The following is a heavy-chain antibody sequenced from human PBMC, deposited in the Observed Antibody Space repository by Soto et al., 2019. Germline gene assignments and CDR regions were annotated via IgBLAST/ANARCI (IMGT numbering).Heavy chain of an antibody. CDR2: INAGNGNT. J-gene: IGHJ5*02. CDR3: ARSWVDYGDYVAWFDP. V-gene: IGHV1-3*01. CDR1: GYTFTSYA. D-gene: IGHD4-17*01. Sequence: ASVKVSCKASGYTFTSYAMHWVRQAPGQRLEWMGWINAGNGNTKYSQKFQGRVTITRDTSASTAYMELSSLRSEDTAVYYCARSWVDYGDYVAWFDPWGQGTLVTVSS.